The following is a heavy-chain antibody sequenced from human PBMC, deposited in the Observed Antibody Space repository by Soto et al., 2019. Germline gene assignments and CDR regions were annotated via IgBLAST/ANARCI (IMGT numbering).Heavy chain of an antibody. CDR2: ISNSGTTV. CDR1: AFIFIGYE. D-gene: IGHD2-15*01. Sequence: EVQLVESGGGWVQPGGSLRLSCAAPAFIFIGYEMNWVRQAPGKGLEWISYISNSGTTVKYADSVKGRFTVSRDNAKKSLYLQMHSLRVEDTAVYFCARSRGGGFDDYFDHWGQGTLVTVPS. V-gene: IGHV3-48*03. CDR3: ARSRGGGFDDYFDH. J-gene: IGHJ4*02.